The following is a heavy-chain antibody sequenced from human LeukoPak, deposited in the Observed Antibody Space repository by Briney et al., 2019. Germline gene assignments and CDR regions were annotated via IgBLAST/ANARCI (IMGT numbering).Heavy chain of an antibody. V-gene: IGHV3-48*03. Sequence: GGSLRLSCAASGFTFSGNWMNWVRQAPGKGLEWVSYISSSGSTIYYADSVKGRFTISRDNAKNSLYLQMNSLRAEDTAVYYCARDQYYDFWSGPNAFDYWGQGTLVTVSS. CDR1: GFTFSGNW. D-gene: IGHD3-3*01. J-gene: IGHJ4*02. CDR2: ISSSGSTI. CDR3: ARDQYYDFWSGPNAFDY.